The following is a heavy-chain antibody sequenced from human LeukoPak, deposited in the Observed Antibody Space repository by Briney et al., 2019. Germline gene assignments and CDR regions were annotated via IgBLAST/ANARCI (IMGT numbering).Heavy chain of an antibody. D-gene: IGHD5-12*01. CDR3: ARGYVNMLDY. CDR1: GGSISSYY. J-gene: IGHJ4*02. CDR2: IYYSGST. Sequence: SETLSLTCTVSGGSISSYYWSWIRQPPGKGLEWIGYIYYSGSTNYNPSLKSRVTISVDTSKNQFSLKLCSVTAADTAVYYCARGYVNMLDYWGQGTLVTVSS. V-gene: IGHV4-59*01.